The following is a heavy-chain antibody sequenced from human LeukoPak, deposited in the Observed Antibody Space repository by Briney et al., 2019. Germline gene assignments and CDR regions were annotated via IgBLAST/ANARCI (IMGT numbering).Heavy chain of an antibody. CDR1: GFTFSSYA. V-gene: IGHV3-23*01. Sequence: GGSLRLSCAASGFTFSSYAMSWVRQAPGKGLEWVSAISGSGGSTYYADSVKGRFTISRDNSKNTLYLQMNSLRAEDTAVYYCARDEKEYYGSGSYYNPDAFDIWGQGTMVTVSS. D-gene: IGHD3-10*01. CDR2: ISGSGGST. CDR3: ARDEKEYYGSGSYYNPDAFDI. J-gene: IGHJ3*02.